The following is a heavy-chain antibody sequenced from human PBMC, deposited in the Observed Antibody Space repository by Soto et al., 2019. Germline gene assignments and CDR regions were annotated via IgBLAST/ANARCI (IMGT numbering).Heavy chain of an antibody. Sequence: ASVKVSCKASGYTFTSYGISWVRQAPGQGLEWMGWISAYNGNTNYAQKLQGRVTMTTDTSTSTAYMELRSLRSDDTAVYYSGSTNYNPSLKSRVTISVDTSKNQFSLKLSSVTAADTAVYYCARDRLGHCSGGSCYSYAYHYYYYMDVWGKGTTVTVSS. J-gene: IGHJ6*03. CDR3: GSTNYNPSLKSRVTISVDTSKNQFSLKLSSVTAADTAVYYCARDRLGHCSGGSCYSYAYHYYYYMDV. V-gene: IGHV1-18*01. CDR1: GYTFTSYG. D-gene: IGHD3-10*01. CDR2: ISAYNGNT.